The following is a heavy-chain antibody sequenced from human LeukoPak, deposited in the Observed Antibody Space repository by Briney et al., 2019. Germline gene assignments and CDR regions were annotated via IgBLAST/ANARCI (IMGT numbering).Heavy chain of an antibody. Sequence: GGSLRLSCAASGFTFSSYSMNWVRQAPGKGLEWVSSISSSSYIYYADSVKGRFTISRDNAKNSLYLQMNSLRAEDTALYYCAGDSWELTISNWFDPWGQGTLVTVSS. CDR1: GFTFSSYS. J-gene: IGHJ5*02. D-gene: IGHD1-26*01. V-gene: IGHV3-21*01. CDR3: AGDSWELTISNWFDP. CDR2: ISSSSYI.